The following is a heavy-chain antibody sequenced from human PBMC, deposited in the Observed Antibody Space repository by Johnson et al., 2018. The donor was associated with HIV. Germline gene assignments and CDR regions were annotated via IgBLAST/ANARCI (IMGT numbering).Heavy chain of an antibody. V-gene: IGHV3-66*02. CDR2: IYSGGST. CDR3: ARPRTGSDAFDI. Sequence: VQLVESGGGLVKPGGSLRLSCAASGFTVSSNYMSWVRQAPGKGLEWVSVIYSGGSTYYADSVKGRFTISRDNSKNTLYLQMNSLRAEDTAVYYCARPRTGSDAFDIWGQGTMVTVSS. CDR1: GFTVSSNY. J-gene: IGHJ3*02. D-gene: IGHD7-27*01.